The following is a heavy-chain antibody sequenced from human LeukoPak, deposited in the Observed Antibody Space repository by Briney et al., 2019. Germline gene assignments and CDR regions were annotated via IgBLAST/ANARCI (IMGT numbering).Heavy chain of an antibody. CDR3: AKYDGSWELRSYFDY. Sequence: GGSLRLSCAASGFTFSSDAMHWVRQAPGKGLEYVSAISSNGGSTYYANSVKGRFTISRDNSKNTLYLQMGSLRAEDMAVYYCAKYDGSWELRSYFDYWGQGTLVTVSS. D-gene: IGHD1-26*01. CDR2: ISSNGGST. J-gene: IGHJ4*02. CDR1: GFTFSSDA. V-gene: IGHV3-64*01.